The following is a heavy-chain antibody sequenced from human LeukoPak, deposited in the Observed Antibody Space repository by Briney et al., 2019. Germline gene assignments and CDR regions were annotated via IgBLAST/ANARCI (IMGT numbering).Heavy chain of an antibody. J-gene: IGHJ4*02. CDR1: GFTFSSYW. CDR3: AKGCSSNSCYYFDY. D-gene: IGHD2-2*01. Sequence: PGGSLRLSCAASGFTFSSYWMSWVRQAPGKGLEWVANIKQDGSEKYYVDSVKGRFTISRDNSKNTLYLQMNSLRAEDTAVYYCAKGCSSNSCYYFDYWGQGTLVTVSS. V-gene: IGHV3-7*01. CDR2: IKQDGSEK.